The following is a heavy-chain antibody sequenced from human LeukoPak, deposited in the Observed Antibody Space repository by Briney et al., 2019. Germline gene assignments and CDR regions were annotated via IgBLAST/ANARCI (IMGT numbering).Heavy chain of an antibody. V-gene: IGHV3-7*01. Sequence: PGGSLRLSCAASGFTSSSYWMSWVRQAPGKGLEWVANIKQDGSEKYYVGSVKGRFTISRDNAKNSLYLQMNSLRAEDTAVYYCARRIVVVTANTYYYYYGMDVWGQGTTVTVSS. J-gene: IGHJ6*02. D-gene: IGHD2-21*02. CDR1: GFTSSSYW. CDR2: IKQDGSEK. CDR3: ARRIVVVTANTYYYYYGMDV.